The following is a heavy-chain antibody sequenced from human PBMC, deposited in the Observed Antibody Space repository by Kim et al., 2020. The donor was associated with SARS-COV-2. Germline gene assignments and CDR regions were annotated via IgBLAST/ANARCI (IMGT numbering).Heavy chain of an antibody. V-gene: IGHV3-53*01. D-gene: IGHD4-17*01. Sequence: YYADSVKGRFTISRDNSKNTLYLQMNSLRAEDTAVYYCASPITVTGAFDIWGQGTMVTVSS. J-gene: IGHJ3*02. CDR3: ASPITVTGAFDI.